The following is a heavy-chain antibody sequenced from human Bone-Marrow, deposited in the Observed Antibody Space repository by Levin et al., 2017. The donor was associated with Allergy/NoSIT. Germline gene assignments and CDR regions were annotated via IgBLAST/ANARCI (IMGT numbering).Heavy chain of an antibody. D-gene: IGHD2-15*01. Sequence: VASVKVSCAASGFTFSNYAMSWVRQAPGRGLEWVSSISASGDNTYYADSVRGQFTISRDNSKNTLLLQLSSLRAEDTALYYCAKMSVRCSGGRCYSGDLDYWGQGTLVSVSS. V-gene: IGHV3-23*01. CDR3: AKMSVRCSGGRCYSGDLDY. CDR2: ISASGDNT. J-gene: IGHJ4*02. CDR1: GFTFSNYA.